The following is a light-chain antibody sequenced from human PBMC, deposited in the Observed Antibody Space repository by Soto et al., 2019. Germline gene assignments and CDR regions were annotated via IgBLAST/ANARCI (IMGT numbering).Light chain of an antibody. CDR1: QSVSSF. CDR3: QQRSKT. CDR2: DAS. J-gene: IGKJ2*01. V-gene: IGKV3-11*01. Sequence: EVVLTQSPATLSLSPGERATLSCRASQSVSSFLAWYQQKPGQAPRLLIYDASNRATGIPARFSGSGSGTDFTLTISSLEPEDFAVYYCQQRSKTFGQGTKLGIK.